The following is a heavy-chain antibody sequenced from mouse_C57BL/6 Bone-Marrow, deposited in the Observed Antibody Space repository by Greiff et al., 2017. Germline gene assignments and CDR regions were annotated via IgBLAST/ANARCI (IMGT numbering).Heavy chain of an antibody. D-gene: IGHD1-1*01. V-gene: IGHV2-6*01. J-gene: IGHJ3*01. Sequence: VKLVESGPGLVAPSQSLSITCTVSGFSLTSYGVDWVRQSPGKGLEWLGVIWGVGSTNYNSALKSRLSISKDNSKSQVFLKMNSLQTDDTAMYYCASGDYGSSPFAYGGQGTLVTVSA. CDR3: ASGDYGSSPFAY. CDR1: GFSLTSYG. CDR2: IWGVGST.